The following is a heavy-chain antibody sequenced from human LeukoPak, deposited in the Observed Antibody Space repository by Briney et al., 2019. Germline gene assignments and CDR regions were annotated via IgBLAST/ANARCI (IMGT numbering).Heavy chain of an antibody. CDR3: AKAVHYDTLAGPGRDHYYYYGMDV. V-gene: IGHV3-30*18. CDR1: GFTFSSAW. Sequence: GGSLRLSCAASGFTFSSAWMSWVRQAPGKGLEWVAVTSYDGSNRYYSDSVKGRFTISRDNSKNTLYLQMNSLRAEDTAVYYCAKAVHYDTLAGPGRDHYYYYGMDVWGQGTTVIVSS. J-gene: IGHJ6*02. CDR2: TSYDGSNR. D-gene: IGHD3-9*01.